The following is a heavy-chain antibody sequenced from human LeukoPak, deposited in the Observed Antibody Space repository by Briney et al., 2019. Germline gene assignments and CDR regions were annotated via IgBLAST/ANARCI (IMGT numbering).Heavy chain of an antibody. J-gene: IGHJ4*02. Sequence: ASVKVSCKASGYTFTAYYMYWVRQAPGQGLECMGRINPNSGGTNYAQKFQGRVTMTRDTSISTAYMELSRLRSDDTAVCYCARDLRFVVVPAATAPPSFDYWGQGTLVTVSS. CDR2: INPNSGGT. V-gene: IGHV1-2*06. D-gene: IGHD2-2*01. CDR1: GYTFTAYY. CDR3: ARDLRFVVVPAATAPPSFDY.